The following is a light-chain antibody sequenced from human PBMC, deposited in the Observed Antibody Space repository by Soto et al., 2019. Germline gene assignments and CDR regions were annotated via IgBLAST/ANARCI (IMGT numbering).Light chain of an antibody. J-gene: IGKJ1*01. CDR1: QRVSRN. V-gene: IGKV3-15*01. CDR2: DAS. Sequence: EIVMTQSPATLSVSPGERATLSCRASQRVSRNLAWYQQKPGQAPRLLIYDASTRATGIPDRFSGSGSETEFTLTISSLQSEDFAVYYCQQYNNWWTFGQGTKVDI. CDR3: QQYNNWWT.